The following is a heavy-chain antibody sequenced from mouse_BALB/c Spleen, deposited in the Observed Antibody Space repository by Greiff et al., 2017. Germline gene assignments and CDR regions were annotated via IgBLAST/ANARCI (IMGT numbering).Heavy chain of an antibody. D-gene: IGHD1-2*01. CDR2: ISSGSSTI. Sequence: EVKLVESGGGLVQPGGSRKLSCAASGFTFSSFGMHWVRQAPEKGLEWVAYISSGSSTIYYADTVKGRFTISRDNPKNTLFLQMTSLRSEDTAMYYCARSRYYGYSTLDYWGQGTTLTVSS. V-gene: IGHV5-17*02. CDR3: ARSRYYGYSTLDY. CDR1: GFTFSSFG. J-gene: IGHJ2*01.